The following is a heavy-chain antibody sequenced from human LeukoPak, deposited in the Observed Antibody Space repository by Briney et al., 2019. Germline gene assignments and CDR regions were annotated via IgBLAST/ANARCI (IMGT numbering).Heavy chain of an antibody. J-gene: IGHJ1*01. V-gene: IGHV1-24*01. D-gene: IGHD4-17*01. Sequence: GASVKVSCKVSGYTLTELSVHWVRQAPGKGLEWMGGFDPEDGETIYAQKFQGRVTMTEDTSTDTAYMELSSLRSEDTAVYYCATPDYGDQSSIQHWGQGTLVTVSS. CDR3: ATPDYGDQSSIQH. CDR1: GYTLTELS. CDR2: FDPEDGET.